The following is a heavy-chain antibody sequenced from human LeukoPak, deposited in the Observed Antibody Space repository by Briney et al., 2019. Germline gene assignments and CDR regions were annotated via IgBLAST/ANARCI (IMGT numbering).Heavy chain of an antibody. CDR1: SRSFSAYY. J-gene: IGHJ4*02. CDR3: ATEEGYYAY. V-gene: IGHV4-34*01. CDR2: IHHSGST. Sequence: SETLSLACAVYSRSFSAYYWRWIRQSPGKGLEWIGEIHHSGSTKYNASLKSRVTISVDMSGSHFFLKLSSVTAADTAGYYCATEEGYYAYWGQGILVTVSS.